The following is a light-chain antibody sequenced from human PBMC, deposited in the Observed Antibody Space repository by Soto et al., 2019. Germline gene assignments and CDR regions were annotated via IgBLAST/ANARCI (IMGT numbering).Light chain of an antibody. Sequence: DIRVTQSASRLSGSAGDRVTIPCRASQRFXSWLGWYQRKPGKAPKVLXAKASTLKRGGPSRLSGSGSVTEFTLTISSLQPYYFATYYCQHYKSDSEAFGQGTKVDIK. CDR3: QHYKSDSEA. V-gene: IGKV1-5*03. CDR2: KAS. J-gene: IGKJ1*01. CDR1: QRFXSW.